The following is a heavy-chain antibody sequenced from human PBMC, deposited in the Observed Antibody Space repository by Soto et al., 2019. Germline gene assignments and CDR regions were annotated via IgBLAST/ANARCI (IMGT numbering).Heavy chain of an antibody. Sequence: SETLSLTCTVSGGSVRSSNYYWAWIRQPPGKGLEWIGSIYYSGSTYYNPSLKSRVTISVDTSKNQFSLKLSSVTAADTAVYYCARSGDRDADYYYGMDVWGQGTTVTVSS. CDR1: GGSVRSSNYY. D-gene: IGHD7-27*01. CDR3: ARSGDRDADYYYGMDV. V-gene: IGHV4-39*01. CDR2: IYYSGST. J-gene: IGHJ6*02.